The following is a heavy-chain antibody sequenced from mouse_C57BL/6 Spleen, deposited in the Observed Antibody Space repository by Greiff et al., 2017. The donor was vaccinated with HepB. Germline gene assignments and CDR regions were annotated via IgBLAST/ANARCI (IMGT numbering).Heavy chain of an antibody. CDR3: TGAFDV. V-gene: IGHV6-3*01. Sequence: EVQLVESGGCFVHPGASLTLSCVASGFTFSNYWLNWVRQSPEKGLEWVAQIRLKSDNYATHYAESVKGRFTISRDDSKSSVYLQMINLRADDTGIYYRTGAFDVWGTGTPVTVSS. CDR2: IRLKSDNYAT. J-gene: IGHJ1*03. CDR1: GFTFSNYW.